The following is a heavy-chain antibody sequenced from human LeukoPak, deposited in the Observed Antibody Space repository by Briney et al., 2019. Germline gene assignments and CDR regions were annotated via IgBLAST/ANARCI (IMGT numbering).Heavy chain of an antibody. D-gene: IGHD6-19*01. Sequence: GGSLRLSCAASGFTFSSYAISWVRQAPGKGLEWVSAISGSGGSTYYADSVKGRFTISRDNSKNTLYLQMNSLRAEDTAVYYCAKGAGYSSGWYVGYWGQGTLVTVSS. V-gene: IGHV3-23*01. CDR2: ISGSGGST. J-gene: IGHJ4*02. CDR1: GFTFSSYA. CDR3: AKGAGYSSGWYVGY.